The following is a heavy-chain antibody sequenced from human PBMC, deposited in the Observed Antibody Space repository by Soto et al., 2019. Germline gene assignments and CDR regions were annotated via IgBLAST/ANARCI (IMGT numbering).Heavy chain of an antibody. J-gene: IGHJ4*02. CDR3: AHIDPKIVTAGGHGGFDF. D-gene: IGHD2-21*02. V-gene: IGHV3-66*01. Sequence: GGSLRLSCAASGFTVSNKYMSWVRQAPGKGLEWVSALESDGSIYYVDSVKGRFTISRDKSKNTLYLQMSSLRAEDTAVYYCAHIDPKIVTAGGHGGFDFWGQGTLVTVSS. CDR2: LESDGSI. CDR1: GFTVSNKY.